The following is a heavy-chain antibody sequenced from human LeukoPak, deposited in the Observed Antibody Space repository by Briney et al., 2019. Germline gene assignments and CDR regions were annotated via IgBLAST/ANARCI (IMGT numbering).Heavy chain of an antibody. J-gene: IGHJ4*02. CDR1: GYTFTDDY. Sequence: EASVKVSCKASGYTFTDDYIHWVRQAPGQGLEWMGWINVNSGGTSYAQKFYARVTMTRDTSISTAYMELSRLRSDDTAVFYCARSPHILTGENFDFWGQGTLVTVSS. D-gene: IGHD3-9*01. CDR2: INVNSGGT. V-gene: IGHV1-2*02. CDR3: ARSPHILTGENFDF.